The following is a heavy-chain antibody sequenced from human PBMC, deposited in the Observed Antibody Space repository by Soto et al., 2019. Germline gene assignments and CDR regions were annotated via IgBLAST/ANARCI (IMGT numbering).Heavy chain of an antibody. CDR1: GSTFSILA. Sequence: PGGSLRPSCAASGSTFSILAMGWVLQAPGKGLEWVSVIDYSGGTTYYTDSVKGRFIISRDNSKKMLYLQMNSLRAEDTDVYYCAKDATRTSGWYYFDYWGQGALVTVSS. CDR2: IDYSGGTT. D-gene: IGHD6-19*01. CDR3: AKDATRTSGWYYFDY. V-gene: IGHV3-23*01. J-gene: IGHJ4*02.